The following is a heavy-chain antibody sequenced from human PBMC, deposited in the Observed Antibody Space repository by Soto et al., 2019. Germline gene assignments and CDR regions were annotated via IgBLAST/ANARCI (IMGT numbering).Heavy chain of an antibody. CDR1: GITISNYP. CDR2: ISGSGDRT. J-gene: IGHJ1*01. V-gene: IGHV3-23*01. D-gene: IGHD3-22*01. CDR3: VKDDGGYPSTAPH. Sequence: PGGSLRLSCAASGITISNYPMSWVRQAPGKGLDWVSGISGSGDRTHYADSAKGRFTISKDISKNSLSLQLDNLGVEDTAVYFCVKDDGGYPSTAPHWGQGTLVTVSS.